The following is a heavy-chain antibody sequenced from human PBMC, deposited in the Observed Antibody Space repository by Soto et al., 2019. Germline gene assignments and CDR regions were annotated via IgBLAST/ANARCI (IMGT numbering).Heavy chain of an antibody. CDR1: GFTFSSYG. CDR2: IWYDGSNK. J-gene: IGHJ6*02. Sequence: QVQLVESGGGVVQPGRSLRLSCAASGFTFSSYGMHWVRQAPGKGLEWVAVIWYDGSNKYYADSVKGRFTISRDNSKNTLYVQMNSLRAEDTAVYYCARSGGPPYYYYGMDVWGQGTTVTVSS. D-gene: IGHD2-15*01. CDR3: ARSGGPPYYYYGMDV. V-gene: IGHV3-33*01.